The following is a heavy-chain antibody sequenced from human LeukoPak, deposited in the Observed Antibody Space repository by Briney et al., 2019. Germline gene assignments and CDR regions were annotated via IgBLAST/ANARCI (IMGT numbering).Heavy chain of an antibody. CDR3: ARGRWKVGATRWFDP. D-gene: IGHD1-26*01. J-gene: IGHJ5*02. V-gene: IGHV4-34*01. Sequence: SETLSLTCAVYGGSFSGYYWSWIRQPPGKGLEWIGEINHSGGTNYNPSLKSRVTISVDTSKNQFSLKLSSVTAADTAVYYCARGRWKVGATRWFDPWGQGTLVTVSS. CDR1: GGSFSGYY. CDR2: INHSGGT.